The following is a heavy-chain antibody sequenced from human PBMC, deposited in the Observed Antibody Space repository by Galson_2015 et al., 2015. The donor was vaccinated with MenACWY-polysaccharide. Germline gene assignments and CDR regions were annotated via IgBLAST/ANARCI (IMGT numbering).Heavy chain of an antibody. CDR2: ISYDASNK. D-gene: IGHD3-10*01. V-gene: IGHV3-30-3*01. CDR1: GFTFNSFA. Sequence: SLRLSCAASGFTFNSFAMHWVRQAPGKGLEWVALISYDASNKFYADSLKGRFTISRDNSRNTLYLQMDSLRAEDTALYYCAKGAAHYGSGNYYDYWGQGTQVTVSS. J-gene: IGHJ4*02. CDR3: AKGAAHYGSGNYYDY.